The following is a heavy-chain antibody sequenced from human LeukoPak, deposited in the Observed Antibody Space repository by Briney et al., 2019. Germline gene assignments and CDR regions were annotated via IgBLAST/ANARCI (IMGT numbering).Heavy chain of an antibody. J-gene: IGHJ2*01. Sequence: PSETLSLTCTVSGGSISSSSYYWGWIRQPPGKGLEWIGSIYYSGSTNYNPSLKSRVTISVDTSKNQFSLKLSSVTAADTAVYYCARETHMYCKSNSCYGYFDLWGRGTLVTVSS. CDR3: ARETHMYCKSNSCYGYFDL. CDR2: IYYSGST. CDR1: GGSISSSSYY. D-gene: IGHD2-2*01. V-gene: IGHV4-39*07.